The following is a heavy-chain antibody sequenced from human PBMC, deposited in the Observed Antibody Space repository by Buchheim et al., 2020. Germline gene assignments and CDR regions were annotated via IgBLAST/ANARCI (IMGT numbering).Heavy chain of an antibody. D-gene: IGHD1-26*01. CDR1: GGSISSGSYY. CDR2: IYTSGST. V-gene: IGHV4-61*02. Sequence: QVQLQESGPGLVKPSQTLSLTCTVSGGSISSGSYYWSWIRQPAGKGLEWIGRIYTSGSTNYNPSLKSRVTISVDTSKNQFSLKLSSVTAADTAVYYCARSRESGSYSFYYYYGMDVWGQGTT. CDR3: ARSRESGSYSFYYYYGMDV. J-gene: IGHJ6*02.